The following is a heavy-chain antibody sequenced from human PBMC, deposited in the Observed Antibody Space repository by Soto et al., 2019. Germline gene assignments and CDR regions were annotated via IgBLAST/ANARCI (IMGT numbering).Heavy chain of an antibody. CDR1: GFTFGSYA. D-gene: IGHD3-3*01. CDR2: LGGNGFTT. J-gene: IGHJ4*02. Sequence: EVQLLESGGGLVQPGGSLRLSCVVSGFTFGSYAMSWVRQAPEKGPEWVAILGGNGFTTYYADSVKGRFTISGDKSKSTLFLQMNSLRADDTGVYYCARSAYDFWRGYMVRYFDYWGQGTLVTVSS. V-gene: IGHV3-23*01. CDR3: ARSAYDFWRGYMVRYFDY.